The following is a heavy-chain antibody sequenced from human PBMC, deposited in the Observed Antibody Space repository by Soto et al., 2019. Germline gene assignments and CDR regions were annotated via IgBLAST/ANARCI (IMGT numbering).Heavy chain of an antibody. D-gene: IGHD2-8*01. CDR3: ARDGGCTNGVCYTHYYYYGMDV. CDR2: ISAYNGNT. J-gene: IGHJ6*02. Sequence: EASVKVSCKASGYTFTSYGISWVRQAPGQGLEWMGWISAYNGNTNYAQKLQGRVTMTTDTSTSTAYMELRSLRSDDTAVYYCARDGGCTNGVCYTHYYYYGMDVWGQGTTVTVSS. CDR1: GYTFTSYG. V-gene: IGHV1-18*01.